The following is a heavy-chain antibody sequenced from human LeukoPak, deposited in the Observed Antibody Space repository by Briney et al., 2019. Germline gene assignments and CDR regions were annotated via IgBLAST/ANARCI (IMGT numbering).Heavy chain of an antibody. J-gene: IGHJ4*02. V-gene: IGHV2-5*02. CDR3: AHLSTFGGVIVPLDF. D-gene: IGHD3-16*02. Sequence: SGPTLVNPTQTLTLTCTFSGLSLSTSGVGVGWIRQPPGEALEWLALIYCDDYKRYSPSLKSRLTITKDTSKNQVVLTMTNMDPVDTATYYCAHLSTFGGVIVPLDFWGQGALVTVSS. CDR1: GLSLSTSGVG. CDR2: IYCDDYK.